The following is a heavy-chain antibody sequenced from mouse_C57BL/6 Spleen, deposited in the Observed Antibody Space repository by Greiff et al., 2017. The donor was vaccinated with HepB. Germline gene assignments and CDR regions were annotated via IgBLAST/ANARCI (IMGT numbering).Heavy chain of an antibody. Sequence: EVQRVESGGGLVKPGGSLKLSCAVSGFTFSSYAMSWVRQTPEKRLEWFATISDGGSYTDYPDNVKSRFTISRDNTKNTLYLQMSHLKSEDTAMYYCARDFYDSDVYYFDYWGQGTTLTVSS. D-gene: IGHD2-3*01. CDR2: ISDGGSYT. V-gene: IGHV5-4*01. CDR3: ARDFYDSDVYYFDY. CDR1: GFTFSSYA. J-gene: IGHJ2*01.